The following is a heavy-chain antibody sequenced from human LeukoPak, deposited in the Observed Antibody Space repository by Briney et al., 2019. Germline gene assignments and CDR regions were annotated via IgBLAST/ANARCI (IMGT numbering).Heavy chain of an antibody. CDR1: GFTFRSYA. V-gene: IGHV3-21*01. CDR2: ISSSSDYI. D-gene: IGHD5/OR15-5a*01. Sequence: GGSLRLSCAASGFTFRSYAMSWVRQAPGKGLEWVSSISSSSDYIYYADSVKGRFTISRDNARNSLYLQMNSLRAEDTAVYYCARSRSVSNYKGMDVWGQGTTVTVSS. CDR3: ARSRSVSNYKGMDV. J-gene: IGHJ6*02.